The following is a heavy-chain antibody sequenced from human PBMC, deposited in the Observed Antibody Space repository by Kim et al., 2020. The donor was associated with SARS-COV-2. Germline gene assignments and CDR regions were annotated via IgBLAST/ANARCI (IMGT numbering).Heavy chain of an antibody. CDR3: AKATTMVRGVIIDY. CDR2: ISGSGGST. CDR1: GFTFSIYA. J-gene: IGHJ4*02. D-gene: IGHD3-10*01. Sequence: GGSLRLSCAASGFTFSIYAMSWVRQAPGKGLEWVLAISGSGGSTYYADSVKGRFTISRDNSKNTLYLQMNSLRAEDTAVYYCAKATTMVRGVIIDYWGQGTLVTVSS. V-gene: IGHV3-23*01.